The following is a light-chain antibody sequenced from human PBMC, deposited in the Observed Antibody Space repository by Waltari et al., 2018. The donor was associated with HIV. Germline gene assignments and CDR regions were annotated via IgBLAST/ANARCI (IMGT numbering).Light chain of an antibody. CDR2: DVS. Sequence: QSALTQPASVSGSPGQSITISCTGTSSDVGDYNYVSWYQQHPGKAPTLMIYDVSNRPSGVSTRFSGSTSGNTASLTISGLQAEDEADYYCSSYTSGSVVFGGGTKLTVL. V-gene: IGLV2-14*03. CDR1: SSDVGDYNY. J-gene: IGLJ2*01. CDR3: SSYTSGSVV.